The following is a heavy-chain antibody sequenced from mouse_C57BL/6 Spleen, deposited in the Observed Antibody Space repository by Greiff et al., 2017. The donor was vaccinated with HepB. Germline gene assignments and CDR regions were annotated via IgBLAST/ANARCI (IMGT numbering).Heavy chain of an antibody. V-gene: IGHV1-55*01. Sequence: QVQLKQPGAELVKPGASVKMSCTASGYTFTSYWITWVKQRPGQGLEWIGDICPGSGSTNYNEKFKSKSTLTVDTSSSTAYMQLSRLTSEDSAVYYCAREGIRVNFDYWGQGTTVTVSS. D-gene: IGHD2-12*01. J-gene: IGHJ2*01. CDR1: GYTFTSYW. CDR2: ICPGSGST. CDR3: AREGIRVNFDY.